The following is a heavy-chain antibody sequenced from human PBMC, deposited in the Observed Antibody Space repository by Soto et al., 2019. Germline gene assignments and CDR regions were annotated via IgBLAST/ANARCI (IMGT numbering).Heavy chain of an antibody. J-gene: IGHJ4*02. Sequence: EVQLVESGGGLVQPGGSLRLSCAGSGFSFSNHHMHWVRQAPGKGLEYVSGISANGGTIYYANSVKGRFTISRDNSKNTLFLQMGDLRNEDMAVYYCARVRKTYGDYDYWGQGTPVTVSS. CDR3: ARVRKTYGDYDY. CDR2: ISANGGTI. V-gene: IGHV3-64*01. D-gene: IGHD4-17*01. CDR1: GFSFSNHH.